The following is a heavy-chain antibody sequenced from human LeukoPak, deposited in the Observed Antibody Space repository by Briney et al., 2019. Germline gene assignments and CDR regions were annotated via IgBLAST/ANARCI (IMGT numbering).Heavy chain of an antibody. V-gene: IGHV4-39*07. Sequence: SETLSLTCTVSGGSISSSSYYWGWIRQPPGKGLEWIGSIYYSGSTYYNPSLKSRVTISVDTSKNQFSLKLSSVTAADTAVYYCARVGYCSGGSCYLVDYWGQGTLVTVSS. D-gene: IGHD2-15*01. CDR2: IYYSGST. CDR3: ARVGYCSGGSCYLVDY. J-gene: IGHJ4*02. CDR1: GGSISSSSYY.